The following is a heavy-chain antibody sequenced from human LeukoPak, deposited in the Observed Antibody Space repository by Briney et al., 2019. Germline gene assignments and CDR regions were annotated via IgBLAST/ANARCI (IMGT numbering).Heavy chain of an antibody. Sequence: SETLSLTCTVSGGSISSSSHYWGWIRQPPGRGLEWIGSIFYSGNTYCNPSLKSRVTISVDTSKNQFSLKLTSVTAADTAVYHCARRGIAASGTIDCWGQGTLVTVSP. D-gene: IGHD6-13*01. V-gene: IGHV4-39*01. CDR3: ARRGIAASGTIDC. CDR2: IFYSGNT. J-gene: IGHJ4*02. CDR1: GGSISSSSHY.